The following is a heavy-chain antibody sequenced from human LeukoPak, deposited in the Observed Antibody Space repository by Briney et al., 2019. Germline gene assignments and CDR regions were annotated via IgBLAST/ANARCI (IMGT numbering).Heavy chain of an antibody. CDR1: GFIVSSSY. CDR3: ARDLNSGGSF. J-gene: IGHJ4*02. Sequence: GGSLRLSCAASGFIVSSSYMSWVRQAPGKGLEWVSVIHSGGNTYYADSVKGRFTISRDNSKNTLHLQMNSLRAEDTAVYYCARDLNSGGSFWGQGTLVTVSS. V-gene: IGHV3-53*01. CDR2: IHSGGNT. D-gene: IGHD2-15*01.